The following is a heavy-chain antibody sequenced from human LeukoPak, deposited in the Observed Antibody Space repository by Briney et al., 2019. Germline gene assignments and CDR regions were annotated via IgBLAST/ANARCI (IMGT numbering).Heavy chain of an antibody. V-gene: IGHV3-20*04. D-gene: IGHD3-22*01. Sequence: GGSLRLSCAASGFTFSSYGMSWVRQAPGKGLEWVSAISGSGGSTGYADSVKGRFTISRDNAKNSLYLQMNSLRAEDTALYYCGRAYYLDYFYYYMDVWGKGTTVTVSS. CDR3: GRAYYLDYFYYYMDV. J-gene: IGHJ6*03. CDR1: GFTFSSYG. CDR2: ISGSGGST.